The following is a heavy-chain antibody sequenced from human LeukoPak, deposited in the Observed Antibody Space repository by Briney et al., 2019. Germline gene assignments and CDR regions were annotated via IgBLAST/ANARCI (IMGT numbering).Heavy chain of an antibody. J-gene: IGHJ6*02. D-gene: IGHD1-14*01. CDR1: GFTFSSYS. CDR2: ISSSSSTI. V-gene: IGHV3-48*04. CDR3: ARRNDYYGMDV. Sequence: GGSLRLSCVASGFTFSSYSMNWVRQAPGKGLEWVSYISSSSSTIYYADSVKGRFTISRDNAKNSLYLQMNSLRAEDTAVYYCARRNDYYGMDVWGQGTTVTVSS.